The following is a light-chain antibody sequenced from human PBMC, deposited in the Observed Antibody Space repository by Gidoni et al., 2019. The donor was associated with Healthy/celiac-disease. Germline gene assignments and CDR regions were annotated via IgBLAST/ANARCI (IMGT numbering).Light chain of an antibody. CDR3: QSADSSGEV. V-gene: IGLV3-25*02. Sequence: SYELTQPPSVSVSPGQTARITCSGDALPKQYAYWYQQKPGQAPVLVIYKDSERPSGIPERFSGSSAGTTVTLTTSGVQAEDEADYYCQSADSSGEVFGGGTKLTVL. J-gene: IGLJ3*02. CDR2: KDS. CDR1: ALPKQY.